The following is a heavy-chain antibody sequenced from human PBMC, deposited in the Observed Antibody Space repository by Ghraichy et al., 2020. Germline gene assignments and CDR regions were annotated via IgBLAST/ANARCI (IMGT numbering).Heavy chain of an antibody. V-gene: IGHV4-39*01. J-gene: IGHJ5*02. CDR2: IYYSGST. CDR1: GGSISSSSYY. CDR3: ARAPYTVSGWAPYNWFDP. Sequence: SETLSLTCTVSGGSISSSSYYWGWIRQPPGKGLEWIGSIYYSGSTYYNPSLKSRVTISVDTSKNQFSLKLNSVTAADTAVYYCARAPYTVSGWAPYNWFDPWGQGTLVTVSS. D-gene: IGHD6-19*01.